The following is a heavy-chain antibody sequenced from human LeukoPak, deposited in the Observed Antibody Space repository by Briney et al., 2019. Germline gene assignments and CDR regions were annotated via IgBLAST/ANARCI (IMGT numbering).Heavy chain of an antibody. CDR2: IYYSGST. D-gene: IGHD6-19*01. V-gene: IGHV4-39*07. CDR1: GGSIGSSSYY. J-gene: IGHJ4*02. Sequence: KPSETLSLTCTVSGGSIGSSSYYWGWIRQPPGKGLEWIGSIYYSGSTYYNPSLKSRVTISVDTSKNQFSLKLSSVTAADTAVYYCARDDSSGGLGWGQGTLVTVSS. CDR3: ARDDSSGGLG.